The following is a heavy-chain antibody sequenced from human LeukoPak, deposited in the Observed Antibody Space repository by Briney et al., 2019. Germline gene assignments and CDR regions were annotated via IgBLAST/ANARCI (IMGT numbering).Heavy chain of an antibody. Sequence: SETLSLTCTVSGYSISSGYYWGWIRQPPGKGLEWIGSIYHSGSTYYNPSLKSRVTISVDTSKNQFSLKLSSVTAADTAVYYCARDHCSGGSCYRTKGLYYYMDVWGKGTTVTISS. CDR3: ARDHCSGGSCYRTKGLYYYMDV. D-gene: IGHD2-15*01. V-gene: IGHV4-38-2*02. J-gene: IGHJ6*03. CDR2: IYHSGST. CDR1: GYSISSGYY.